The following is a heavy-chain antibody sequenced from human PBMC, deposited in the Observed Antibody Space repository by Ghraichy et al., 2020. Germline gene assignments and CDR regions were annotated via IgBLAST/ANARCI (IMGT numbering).Heavy chain of an antibody. V-gene: IGHV4-4*02. Sequence: SETLSLTCAVSGDSISSDNWWIWVRQPPGKGLEWIGEIYHSGSTNYNASLKSRVTISVDKSRNQFSLKLNSVTAADTAIYYCARRDDYGDYGRYQLGWYFDLWGRGTLVTVSS. CDR2: IYHSGST. D-gene: IGHD4-17*01. J-gene: IGHJ2*01. CDR3: ARRDDYGDYGRYQLGWYFDL. CDR1: GDSISSDNW.